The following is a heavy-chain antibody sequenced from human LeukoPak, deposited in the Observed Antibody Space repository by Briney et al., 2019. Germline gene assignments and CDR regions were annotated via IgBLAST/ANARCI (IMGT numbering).Heavy chain of an antibody. J-gene: IGHJ4*02. Sequence: ASVKVSCMASGYTFTGYYMHWVRQAPGQGLEWMGWINPNSGGTNYAQKFQGRVTMSRDTSISTAYMELNRLRSDDTAVYYCARDPEYVTAAGTLDYWGQGTLVTVSS. V-gene: IGHV1-2*02. CDR2: INPNSGGT. D-gene: IGHD6-13*01. CDR3: ARDPEYVTAAGTLDY. CDR1: GYTFTGYY.